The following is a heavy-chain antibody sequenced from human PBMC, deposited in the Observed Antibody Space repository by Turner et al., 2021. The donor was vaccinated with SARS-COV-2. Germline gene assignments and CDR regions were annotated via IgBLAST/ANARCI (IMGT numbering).Heavy chain of an antibody. Sequence: EVQVVESGGGLVKPGGSLRLYCAASGFTFSSYSMNWVRQAPGKRLECVSSISSSISYIYYADSVKGRFTISRDNAKNSLYLQMNSLRAEDTAVDYCARDPGYSGYDYWQNTEFFDYWGQGTLVTVSS. D-gene: IGHD5-12*01. V-gene: IGHV3-21*01. J-gene: IGHJ4*02. CDR2: ISSSISYI. CDR3: ARDPGYSGYDYWQNTEFFDY. CDR1: GFTFSSYS.